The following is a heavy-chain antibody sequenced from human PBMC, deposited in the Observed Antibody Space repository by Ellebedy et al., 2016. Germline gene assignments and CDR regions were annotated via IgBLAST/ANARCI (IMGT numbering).Heavy chain of an antibody. V-gene: IGHV1-46*01. CDR3: ARGPAGRSSSWFFLFDY. Sequence: ASVKVSCXASGYRFLSYYIHWVRQAPGQGLEWMGIINPSDGSTTYVQKFQGRVSMTRDTSTSTVYMEVSSLRSEDTAVYFCARGPAGRSSSWFFLFDYWGQGNSVTVSS. J-gene: IGHJ4*02. CDR2: INPSDGST. CDR1: GYRFLSYY. D-gene: IGHD6-13*01.